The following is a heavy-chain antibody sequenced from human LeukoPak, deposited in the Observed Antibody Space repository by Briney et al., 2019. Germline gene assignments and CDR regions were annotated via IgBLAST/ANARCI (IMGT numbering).Heavy chain of an antibody. CDR1: GFTFINYG. Sequence: GGSLRLSSEASGFTFINYGMHWVRQAPGKGLEWLTFIRYDGNKEYYADSVKGRFTISRDNSKNTLYLQMNSLRAEDTAVYYCAKDFLIKPISAYFFDYWGQGTLVTVSS. CDR3: AKDFLIKPISAYFFDY. CDR2: IRYDGNKE. V-gene: IGHV3-30*02. J-gene: IGHJ4*02. D-gene: IGHD3-22*01.